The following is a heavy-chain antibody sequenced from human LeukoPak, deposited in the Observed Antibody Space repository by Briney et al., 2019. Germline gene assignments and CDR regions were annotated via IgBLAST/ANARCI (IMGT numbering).Heavy chain of an antibody. CDR1: GGSISTYY. V-gene: IGHV4-59*01. D-gene: IGHD3-22*01. J-gene: IGHJ4*02. CDR3: ARGYYYDYSGPDFDY. CDR2: IFYTGST. Sequence: NPSETLSLTCTVSGGSISTYYWNWIRQPPGKGLEWIGYIFYTGSTNSNPSLKSRVTISVDTSKNQFSLRLTSVTAADTAVYYCARGYYYDYSGPDFDYWGQGTLVTVSS.